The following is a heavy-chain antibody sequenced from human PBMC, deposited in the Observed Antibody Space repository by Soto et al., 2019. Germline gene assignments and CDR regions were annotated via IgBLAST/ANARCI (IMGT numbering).Heavy chain of an antibody. CDR1: GFTFSSYA. V-gene: IGHV3-11*03. J-gene: IGHJ5*02. D-gene: IGHD4-17*01. Sequence: GGSLRLSCAASGFTFSSYAMSWIRQAPGKGLEWVSYISSSSSYTNYADSVKGRFTISRDNAKNSLYLQMNSLRAEDTAVYYCAKINYGDPPAFDPWGQGTLVTVSS. CDR2: ISSSSSYT. CDR3: AKINYGDPPAFDP.